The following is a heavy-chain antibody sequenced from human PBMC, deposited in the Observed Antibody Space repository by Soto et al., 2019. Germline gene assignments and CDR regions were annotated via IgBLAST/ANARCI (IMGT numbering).Heavy chain of an antibody. D-gene: IGHD1-1*01. Sequence: SETLSLTCSVSAASISSSSYYWGWIRQPPEKGLEWMGSISYSGFTYYNPSLKSRVTMTVDPSKNQFSLKISSVTAADTAVYYCARLQLELSPYYYYYIDVWGKGTTVT. CDR1: AASISSSSYY. V-gene: IGHV4-39*01. J-gene: IGHJ6*03. CDR2: ISYSGFT. CDR3: ARLQLELSPYYYYYIDV.